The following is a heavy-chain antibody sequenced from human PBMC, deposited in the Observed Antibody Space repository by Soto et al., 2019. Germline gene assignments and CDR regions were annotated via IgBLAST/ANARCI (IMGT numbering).Heavy chain of an antibody. CDR1: GYTLTSYV. J-gene: IGHJ4*02. D-gene: IGHD5-18*01. Sequence: ASVKVSCKASGYTLTSYVIHWVRQAPGQRLEWMGWSNAGNGKTKYSQDLQGRVTFTRDTSANTAYMDLSSLRSEDTAVYYCARDSRNSYGLYYFDYWGPGTLVTVSS. CDR2: SNAGNGKT. V-gene: IGHV1-3*01. CDR3: ARDSRNSYGLYYFDY.